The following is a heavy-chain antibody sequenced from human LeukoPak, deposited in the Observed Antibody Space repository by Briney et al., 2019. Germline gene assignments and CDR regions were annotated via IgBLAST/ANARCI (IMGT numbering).Heavy chain of an antibody. V-gene: IGHV1-18*04. CDR1: GYTFTGYY. CDR2: ISAYNGHT. Sequence: VASVKVSCKASGYTFTGYYMHWVRQAPGQGLEWMGWISAYNGHTKYAQKLQGRVTMTTDTSTTTANMELRSLRSDDTAVYYCARASTHRYNWKSGQLSDAFDIWGQGTMVTVSS. D-gene: IGHD1-20*01. J-gene: IGHJ3*02. CDR3: ARASTHRYNWKSGQLSDAFDI.